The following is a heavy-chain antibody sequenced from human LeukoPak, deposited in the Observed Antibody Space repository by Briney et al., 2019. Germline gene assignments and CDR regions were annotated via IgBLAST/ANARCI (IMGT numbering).Heavy chain of an antibody. V-gene: IGHV4-31*03. Sequence: PSETLSLTCTVSGDSISGGDCNWSWIRQHPGKGLEWMAYIYYSGNTYYNSSLQSRITISIDTSQNQFSLKLSSVTAADTAVYYCARVRIDSSARYYFDYWGQGTLVTVSS. J-gene: IGHJ4*02. CDR1: GDSISGGDCN. CDR2: IYYSGNT. CDR3: ARVRIDSSARYYFDY. D-gene: IGHD3-22*01.